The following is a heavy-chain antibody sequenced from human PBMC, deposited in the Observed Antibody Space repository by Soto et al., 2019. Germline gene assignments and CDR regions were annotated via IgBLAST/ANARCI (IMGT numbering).Heavy chain of an antibody. CDR2: IYYSGST. D-gene: IGHD6-13*01. CDR3: ARHLWSSSWQTYYYYYGMDV. Sequence: SETLSLTCTVSGGSISSSSYYWGWIRQPPGKGLEWIGSIYYSGSTYYNPSLKSRVTISVDTSKNQFSLKLSSVTAADTAVYYCARHLWSSSWQTYYYYYGMDVWGQGTTVTVS. V-gene: IGHV4-39*01. J-gene: IGHJ6*02. CDR1: GGSISSSSYY.